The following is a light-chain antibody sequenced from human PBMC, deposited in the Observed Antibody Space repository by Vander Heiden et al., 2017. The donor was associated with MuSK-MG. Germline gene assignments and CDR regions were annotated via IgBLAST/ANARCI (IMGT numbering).Light chain of an antibody. J-gene: IGLJ2*01. CDR2: EVS. CDR1: SSDVGGYNY. Sequence: QSALTQPRSVSGSPGQSVTISCTGTSSDVGGYNYVSWYQQHPGKAPKLMSYEVSKRPSGVPDRFSGSKSGNTASLTISGLQAEDEADYYCCSYAGSYTSDGVFGGGTKLT. CDR3: CSYAGSYTSDGV. V-gene: IGLV2-11*01.